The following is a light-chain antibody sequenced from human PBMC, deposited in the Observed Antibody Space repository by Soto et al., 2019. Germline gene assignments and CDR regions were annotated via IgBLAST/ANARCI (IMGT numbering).Light chain of an antibody. CDR3: QQYDNLPST. CDR1: QDISNY. Sequence: DIQMTQSPSFLSASVGDRVTITCQASQDISNYLNWYQQKTRKGPKLLIYDASKLETGVPSRFSGSGSGTDFTFTISSLPPEDIATYYWQQYDNLPSTFGGGTKVEIK. V-gene: IGKV1-33*01. CDR2: DAS. J-gene: IGKJ4*01.